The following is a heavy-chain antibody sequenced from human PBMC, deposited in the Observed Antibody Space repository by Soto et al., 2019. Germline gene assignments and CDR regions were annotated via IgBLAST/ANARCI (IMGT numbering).Heavy chain of an antibody. V-gene: IGHV4-30-2*03. CDR1: GGSISSGGYS. CDR2: IYHSGST. CDR3: ARHSTGWYAAFDV. J-gene: IGHJ3*01. D-gene: IGHD6-19*01. Sequence: SETLSLTCAVSGGSISSGGYSWSWIRQPPGKGLEWIGYIYHSGSTYYNPSLKSRVTISVDTSKNQFSLNVSSVTAADTALYYCARHSTGWYAAFDVWDQGTMVTVSS.